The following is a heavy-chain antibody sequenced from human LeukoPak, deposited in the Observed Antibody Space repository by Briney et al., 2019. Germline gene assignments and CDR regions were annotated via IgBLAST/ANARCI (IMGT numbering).Heavy chain of an antibody. CDR2: ISAYNGNT. D-gene: IGHD3-10*01. J-gene: IGHJ4*02. Sequence: ASVKVSCKASGYTFTSYGISWVRQAPGQGLEWMGWISAYNGNTNYAQKLQGRVTMTTDTSTSTAYTELRSLRSDDTAVYYCARGALLWFGDRMEYYFDYWGQGTLLTVSS. V-gene: IGHV1-18*01. CDR3: ARGALLWFGDRMEYYFDY. CDR1: GYTFTSYG.